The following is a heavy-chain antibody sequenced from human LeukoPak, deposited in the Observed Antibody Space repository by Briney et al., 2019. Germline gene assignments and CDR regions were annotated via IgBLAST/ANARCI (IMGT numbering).Heavy chain of an antibody. V-gene: IGHV5-10-1*01. D-gene: IGHD2-2*01. J-gene: IGHJ6*04. CDR2: IDPSDSYT. Sequence: GESLKISCKGSGYSFTSYWVSWVRQMPGKGLEWMGRIDPSDSYTNYSPSFQGHVTISADKSISTAYLQWSSLKASDAAMYYCARHVVPAAMWNNYYGMDVWGKGTTVTVSS. CDR3: ARHVVPAAMWNNYYGMDV. CDR1: GYSFTSYW.